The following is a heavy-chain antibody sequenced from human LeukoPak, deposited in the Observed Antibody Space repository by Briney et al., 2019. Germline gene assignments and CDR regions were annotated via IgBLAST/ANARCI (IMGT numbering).Heavy chain of an antibody. D-gene: IGHD3-16*01. CDR3: ARGGGLDV. CDR2: INHNGNVN. Sequence: GGSLRLSCAGSGFTFSSYWMSWARRAPGKGLEWVASINHNGNVNYYVDSVKGRFTISRDNAKNSLYLQMSNLRAEDTAVYFCARGGGLDVWGQGATVTVSS. V-gene: IGHV3-7*03. J-gene: IGHJ6*02. CDR1: GFTFSSYW.